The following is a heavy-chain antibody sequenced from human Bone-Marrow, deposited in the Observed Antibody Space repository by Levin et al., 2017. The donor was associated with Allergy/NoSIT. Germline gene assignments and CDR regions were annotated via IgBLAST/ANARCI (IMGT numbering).Heavy chain of an antibody. CDR2: IDKDGAPT. V-gene: IGHV3-64*01. CDR3: VRDGDYGGVSGY. D-gene: IGHD4-17*01. J-gene: IGHJ4*02. CDR1: GFTFYLYA. Sequence: SCAASGFTFYLYAMHWVRQAPGKRLEYVSTIDKDGAPTYYANSVRGRFTISRDNSKNTVYLHMGSLRLEDTAVYYCVRDGDYGGVSGYWGQGTLVTVSS.